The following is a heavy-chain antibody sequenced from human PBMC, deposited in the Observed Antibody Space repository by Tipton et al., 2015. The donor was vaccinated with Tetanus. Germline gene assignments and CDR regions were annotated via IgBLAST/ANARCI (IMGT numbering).Heavy chain of an antibody. CDR1: GASINAGGYL. V-gene: IGHV4-30-2*01. J-gene: IGHJ4*02. CDR3: VRGRGLGAYSFGFEF. CDR2: IYQTDST. Sequence: TLSLTCTVSGASINAGGYLWTWVRQHPGQGLEWIGYIYQTDSTYYRPSLRSRLTISINRSKNQFSLKLTSVTAADTAVYYCVRGRGLGAYSFGFEFWGRGTHVSVSS. D-gene: IGHD5-18*01.